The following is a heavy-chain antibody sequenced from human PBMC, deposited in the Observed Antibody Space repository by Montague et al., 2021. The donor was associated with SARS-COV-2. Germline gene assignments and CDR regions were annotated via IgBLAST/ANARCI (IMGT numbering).Heavy chain of an antibody. CDR2: IFKNGKT. CDR1: GDSITDDD. Sequence: SETLSLTCTVSGDSITDDDWSWIRQPPGKGLEWMVNIFKNGKTDYNPSLRSRVIRSVDTSKSQFSLRVTSVTAADTAVYYCARYYERSLYVWGQGTTVTVSS. J-gene: IGHJ6*02. D-gene: IGHD3-22*01. CDR3: ARYYERSLYV. V-gene: IGHV4-59*12.